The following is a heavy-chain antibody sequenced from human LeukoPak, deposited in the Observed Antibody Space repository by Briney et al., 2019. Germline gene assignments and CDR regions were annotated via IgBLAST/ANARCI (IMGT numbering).Heavy chain of an antibody. CDR3: ARSGEYYYDSSGYSYYYYYGMDV. D-gene: IGHD3-22*01. CDR2: ISGSGTTT. J-gene: IGHJ6*02. Sequence: PGGSLRLSCAATGFTFSSYTMNWVRQTPGKGLEWVSYISGSGTTTYYADSVKGRFTISRDNAKNSLYLQMNSLRAEDTAVYYCARSGEYYYDSSGYSYYYYYGMDVWGQGTTVTVSS. V-gene: IGHV3-48*01. CDR1: GFTFSSYT.